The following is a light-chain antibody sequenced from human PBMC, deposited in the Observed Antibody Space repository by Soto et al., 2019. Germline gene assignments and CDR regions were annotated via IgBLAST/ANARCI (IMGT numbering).Light chain of an antibody. V-gene: IGLV3-21*02. Sequence: SYELTHPPSVSVAPGQTARITCERNNIGSKSVHWNQQKPGQAPVLVVYGDSDRPSGNPERFSGSNSENTATLTITRVEAGDEADYYCQVWDSSSDHVVFGGGTKLTVL. CDR2: GDS. J-gene: IGLJ2*01. CDR1: NIGSKS. CDR3: QVWDSSSDHVV.